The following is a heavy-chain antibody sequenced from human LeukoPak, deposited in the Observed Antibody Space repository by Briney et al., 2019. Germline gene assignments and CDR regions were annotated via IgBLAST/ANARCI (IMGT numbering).Heavy chain of an antibody. Sequence: GGSLRLSCAASEFTFAIYWMSWVRQSPGKGLEWVANIKQDGSEKYYADSVKGRFTISRDNAKNSLYLQMNSLGAEDSAVYYCASQLERRQGWFDPWGQGTLVTVSS. D-gene: IGHD1-1*01. CDR3: ASQLERRQGWFDP. J-gene: IGHJ5*02. CDR1: EFTFAIYW. V-gene: IGHV3-7*01. CDR2: IKQDGSEK.